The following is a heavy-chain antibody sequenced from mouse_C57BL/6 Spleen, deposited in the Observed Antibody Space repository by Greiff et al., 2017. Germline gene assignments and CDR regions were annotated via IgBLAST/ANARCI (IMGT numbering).Heavy chain of an antibody. CDR1: GFNIKDDY. J-gene: IGHJ3*01. D-gene: IGHD1-1*01. V-gene: IGHV14-4*01. Sequence: EVQLQQSGAELVRPGASVKLSCTASGFNIKDDYMHWVKQRPEQGLEWIGWIDPENGDTEYASKFQGKATITADTSSNTAYLQLSSLTSEDTAVYYCTTGYYGSSPSWFADWGQGTLVTVSA. CDR2: IDPENGDT. CDR3: TTGYYGSSPSWFAD.